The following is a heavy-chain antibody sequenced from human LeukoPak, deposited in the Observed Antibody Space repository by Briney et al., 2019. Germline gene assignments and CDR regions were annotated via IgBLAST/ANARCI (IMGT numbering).Heavy chain of an antibody. CDR2: ISSSGSTI. J-gene: IGHJ6*03. Sequence: PGGSLRLSCAASGFTFSSYEMNWVRQAPGKGLEWVSYISSSGSTIYYADSVKGRFTISRDNAKNSLYLQMNSLRAEDTAVYYCARDIGSGWPYWSYYYYMDVWGKGTTVTISS. D-gene: IGHD6-19*01. CDR1: GFTFSSYE. V-gene: IGHV3-48*03. CDR3: ARDIGSGWPYWSYYYYMDV.